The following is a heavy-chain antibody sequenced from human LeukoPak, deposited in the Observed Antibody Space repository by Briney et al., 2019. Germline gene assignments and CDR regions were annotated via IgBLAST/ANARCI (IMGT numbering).Heavy chain of an antibody. D-gene: IGHD3-9*01. Sequence: NPSETLSLTCTVSGGSISSHYWSWIRQPPGKGLEWIGYIFYSGSTNYNPSLKSRVTISVDTSKNQFSLKLSSVTAADTAVYYCARQVAYYDILTGYLRSPYFDYWGQGTLVTVSS. V-gene: IGHV4-59*08. J-gene: IGHJ4*02. CDR2: IFYSGST. CDR1: GGSISSHY. CDR3: ARQVAYYDILTGYLRSPYFDY.